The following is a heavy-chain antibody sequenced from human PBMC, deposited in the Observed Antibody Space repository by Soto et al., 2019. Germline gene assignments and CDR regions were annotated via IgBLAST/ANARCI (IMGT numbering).Heavy chain of an antibody. Sequence: QIQLVQSGAEVKKPGASVKVSCKASGYTFTSFGISWVRQAPGQGLEWMGWISGYNGATDIAQKVQGRVTMTTDTSTSTAYMELRRLRSDDTAVYFCARDKMIYTFGSGTFDYWGQGTVVTVSS. D-gene: IGHD3-10*01. CDR2: ISGYNGAT. CDR1: GYTFTSFG. V-gene: IGHV1-18*04. J-gene: IGHJ4*02. CDR3: ARDKMIYTFGSGTFDY.